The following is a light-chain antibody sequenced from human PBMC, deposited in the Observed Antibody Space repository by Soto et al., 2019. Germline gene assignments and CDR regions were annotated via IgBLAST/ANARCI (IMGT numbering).Light chain of an antibody. Sequence: KQLTQSPSFLSASVGDRVTITCRASQGISSYLAWYQQKPGKAPKLLIYAASTLQSGVPSRFSGSGSGTEFTLTISSLQPEDFATYYCQQLNSYPLTFGGGTKV. J-gene: IGKJ4*01. CDR3: QQLNSYPLT. V-gene: IGKV1-9*01. CDR2: AAS. CDR1: QGISSY.